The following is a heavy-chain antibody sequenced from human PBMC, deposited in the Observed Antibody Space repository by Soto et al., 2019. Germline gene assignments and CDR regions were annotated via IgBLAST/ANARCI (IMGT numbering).Heavy chain of an antibody. D-gene: IGHD3-3*01. V-gene: IGHV1-69*13. J-gene: IGHJ6*02. CDR1: GGTFSSYA. Sequence: SVKVSCKASGGTFSSYAISWVRQAPGQGLEWMGGIIPIFGTANYAQKFQGRVTITADESTSTAYMELSSLRSEDTAAYYCARVEQSRGYDFWSGYYGMDVWGQGTTVTSP. CDR2: IIPIFGTA. CDR3: ARVEQSRGYDFWSGYYGMDV.